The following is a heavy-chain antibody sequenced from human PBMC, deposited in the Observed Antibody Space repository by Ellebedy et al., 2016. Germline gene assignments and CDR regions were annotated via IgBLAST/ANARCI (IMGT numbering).Heavy chain of an antibody. V-gene: IGHV2-5*01. D-gene: IGHD4-11*01. CDR3: VHRTTVTSVDY. J-gene: IGHJ4*02. CDR1: GFSLDTSAVV. CDR2: IYGNDDK. Sequence: SGPTLVKPTQTLTLTCTFSGFSLDTSAVVVGWIRQPPGKALEWLSFIYGNDDKRYRPSLRSRLTITKDTSKNQVILTMTNMEPVDTGTFYCVHRTTVTSVDYWGQGILVTVSS.